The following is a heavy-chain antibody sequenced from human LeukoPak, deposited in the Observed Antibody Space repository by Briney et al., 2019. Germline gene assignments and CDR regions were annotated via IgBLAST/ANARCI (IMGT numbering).Heavy chain of an antibody. Sequence: GGSLRLSCAASGFTFSDYYMSWIRQAPGKGLEWVSYISSSSSYTNYADSVKGRFTISRDNAKNSLYLQMNSPRAEDTAVYYCARVYYGSGTPGAFDIWGQGTMVTVSS. CDR3: ARVYYGSGTPGAFDI. CDR1: GFTFSDYY. J-gene: IGHJ3*02. CDR2: ISSSSSYT. V-gene: IGHV3-11*06. D-gene: IGHD3-10*01.